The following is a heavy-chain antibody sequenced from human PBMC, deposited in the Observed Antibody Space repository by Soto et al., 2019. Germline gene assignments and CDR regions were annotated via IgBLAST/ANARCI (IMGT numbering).Heavy chain of an antibody. D-gene: IGHD1-26*01. CDR2: VSFGRDT. Sequence: SENLSLTCTVSGDSIISSLSYWAWIRQSPGTGLEWIGSVSFGRDTYFNPSLKSRLTISADTSKNEISLNLNSVTAADTAVYYCARQPLHRVGSSISTLDIWGQGTVVT. J-gene: IGHJ3*02. CDR1: GDSIISSLSY. CDR3: ARQPLHRVGSSISTLDI. V-gene: IGHV4-39*01.